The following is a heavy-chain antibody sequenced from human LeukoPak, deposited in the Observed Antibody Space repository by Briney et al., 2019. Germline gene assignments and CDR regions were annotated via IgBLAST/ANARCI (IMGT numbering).Heavy chain of an antibody. D-gene: IGHD1-26*01. Sequence: PGGSLRLSCAASGFTFSGYAMSWVRQAPGKGLEWVSTVSGSGGITYYADSVKGRFTISRDNSKNTLYLQMNSLRAEDTAVYYCAKAFWYSGSPHPRLGAFDIWGQGTMVTVSS. CDR3: AKAFWYSGSPHPRLGAFDI. V-gene: IGHV3-23*01. CDR1: GFTFSGYA. J-gene: IGHJ3*02. CDR2: VSGSGGIT.